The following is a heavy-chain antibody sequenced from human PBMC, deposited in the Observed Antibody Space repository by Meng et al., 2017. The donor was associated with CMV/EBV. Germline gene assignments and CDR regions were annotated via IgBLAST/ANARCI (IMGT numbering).Heavy chain of an antibody. CDR3: AKYQGYCSGGSCFIYDY. D-gene: IGHD2-15*01. J-gene: IGHJ4*02. CDR1: GFTFDDYA. CDR2: ISWNSGSI. V-gene: IGHV3-9*01. Sequence: LSLTCAASGFTFDDYAMHWVRQAPGKGLEWVSGISWNSGSIGYADSVKGRFTISRDNAKNSLYLQMNSLRAEDTALYYCAKYQGYCSGGSCFIYDYWGQGTLVTVSS.